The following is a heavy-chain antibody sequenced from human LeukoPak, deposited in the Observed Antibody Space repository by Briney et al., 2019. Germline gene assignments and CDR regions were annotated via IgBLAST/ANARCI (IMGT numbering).Heavy chain of an antibody. CDR3: ARETAIAVAGIVGVAHYGMDV. CDR1: GFTVSSNY. D-gene: IGHD6-19*01. CDR2: IYSGGST. J-gene: IGHJ6*02. V-gene: IGHV3-66*01. Sequence: PGGSLRLSCAASGFTVSSNYMSWVRQAPGKGLEWVSVIYSGGSTYYADSVKGRFTISRDNSKNTLYLQMNSLRAEDTAVYYCARETAIAVAGIVGVAHYGMDVWGQGTTVTVSS.